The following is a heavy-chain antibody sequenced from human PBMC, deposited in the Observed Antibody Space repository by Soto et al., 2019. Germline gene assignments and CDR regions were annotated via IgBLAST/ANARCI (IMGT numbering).Heavy chain of an antibody. CDR3: AKRGYSYGGKDYYYYYGMDV. V-gene: IGHV3-7*03. Sequence: EVQLVESGGGLVQPGGSLRLSCAASGFTFSSYWMSWVRQAPGKGLEWVANIKQDGSEKYYVDSVKGRFTISRDNAKNSLYLQMNSLRAEDTAVYYCAKRGYSYGGKDYYYYYGMDVWGQGTTVTVSS. CDR1: GFTFSSYW. CDR2: IKQDGSEK. D-gene: IGHD5-18*01. J-gene: IGHJ6*02.